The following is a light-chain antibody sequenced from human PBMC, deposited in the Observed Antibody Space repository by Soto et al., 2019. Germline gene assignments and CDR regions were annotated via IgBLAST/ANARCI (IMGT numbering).Light chain of an antibody. CDR3: QQYRSWPRT. CDR1: QSVSNNY. Sequence: ESMWTQSPGTLSLSPGERATLSCRASQSVSNNYLAWYQQKPGQAPRLLIYGASNRATGIPDRFSGRGAGAEFTLTISSLQSEDFAVYYCQQYRSWPRTFGQGTKVDI. J-gene: IGKJ1*01. V-gene: IGKV3-20*01. CDR2: GAS.